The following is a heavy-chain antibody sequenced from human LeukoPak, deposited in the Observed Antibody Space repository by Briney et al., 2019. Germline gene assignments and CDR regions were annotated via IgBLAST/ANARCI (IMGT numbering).Heavy chain of an antibody. CDR2: IYYSGSA. Sequence: PSETLSLTCTLSGGSISSYYWNWIRQPPGKGLEWIGCIYYSGSASYNPSLKSRVTISVDTFKKQFSLRLSSVTAADTAVYYCARHSGYSSSPFDYWGQGTLVTVSS. V-gene: IGHV4-59*08. CDR1: GGSISSYY. CDR3: ARHSGYSSSPFDY. J-gene: IGHJ4*02. D-gene: IGHD6-13*01.